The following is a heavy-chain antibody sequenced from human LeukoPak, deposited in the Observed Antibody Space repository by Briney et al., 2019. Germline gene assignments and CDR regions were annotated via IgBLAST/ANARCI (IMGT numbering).Heavy chain of an antibody. Sequence: GGSLRLSCAASGFTFSNYAMSWVRQAPGKGLEWVSAISVSGGSTYYADSVKGRFTISRDSSKNTLYLQMNTLRAEDTALYYSAKGIKWELPFDYWGQGTLITVSS. CDR1: GFTFSNYA. J-gene: IGHJ4*02. V-gene: IGHV3-23*01. CDR3: AKGIKWELPFDY. CDR2: ISVSGGST. D-gene: IGHD1-26*01.